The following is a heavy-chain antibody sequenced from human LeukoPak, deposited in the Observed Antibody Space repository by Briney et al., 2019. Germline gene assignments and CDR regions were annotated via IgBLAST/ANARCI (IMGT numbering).Heavy chain of an antibody. CDR3: ARAGSGYDY. D-gene: IGHD5-12*01. J-gene: IGHJ4*02. V-gene: IGHV3-30-3*01. CDR2: ISYDGSNK. Sequence: GGSLRLSCAASGFTFDDYAMHWVRQAPGKGLEWVAVISYDGSNKYYADSVKGRFTISRDNSKNTLYLQMNSLRAEDTAVYYCARAGSGYDYWGQGTLVTVSS. CDR1: GFTFDDYA.